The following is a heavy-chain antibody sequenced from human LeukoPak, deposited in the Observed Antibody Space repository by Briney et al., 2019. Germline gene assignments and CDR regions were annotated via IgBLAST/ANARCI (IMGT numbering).Heavy chain of an antibody. CDR2: INHSGST. D-gene: IGHD1/OR15-1a*01. J-gene: IGHJ4*02. Sequence: PSEALSLTCAVYGGSFSGYYWSWLRQPPGKGLEWVGEINHSGSTNYNPSLKSRVTMSVDTSKNQFSLKLSSVTAADTAVYYCARYDLNKFFDYWGQGTLVTVSS. V-gene: IGHV4-34*10. CDR3: ARYDLNKFFDY. CDR1: GGSFSGYY.